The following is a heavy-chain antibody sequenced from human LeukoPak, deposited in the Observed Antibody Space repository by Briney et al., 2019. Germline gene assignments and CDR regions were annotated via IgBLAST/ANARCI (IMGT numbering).Heavy chain of an antibody. V-gene: IGHV3-33*01. CDR1: GIPFSSLG. J-gene: IGHJ5*02. D-gene: IGHD4-17*01. CDR2: IWYDGSNK. CDR3: ARDGTVTAGPFDP. Sequence: GALRLSCAAPGIPFSSLGMHWLRQAPGKGLEWVAFIWYDGSNKYYADSVKGRFTISRDNSKNTLYLQMNSLTAEDTAVYYCARDGTVTAGPFDPWGGGTLVTVSS.